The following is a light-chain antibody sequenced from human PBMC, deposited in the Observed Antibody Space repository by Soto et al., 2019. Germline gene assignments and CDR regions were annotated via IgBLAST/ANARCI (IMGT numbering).Light chain of an antibody. Sequence: IQLTHSPSSLSASVGDTVTITCRASQAIGSYFAWYQQRPGTAPKLLIYSASTLHSGVPPRFSSSGSETDFTLTLSSLQPEDFATYYCQQVDNYPRTFRPGTTVQI. CDR1: QAIGSY. CDR2: SAS. CDR3: QQVDNYPRT. V-gene: IGKV1-9*01. J-gene: IGKJ3*01.